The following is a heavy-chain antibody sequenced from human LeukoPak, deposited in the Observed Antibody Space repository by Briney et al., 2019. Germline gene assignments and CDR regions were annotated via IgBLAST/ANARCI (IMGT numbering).Heavy chain of an antibody. J-gene: IGHJ6*02. V-gene: IGHV3-13*01. CDR3: ARSTAMVTLGDYGMDV. Sequence: GGSLRLSCAASGFTFSSYDMHWVRHATGKGLEWVSAIGTAGDTYYPGSVKGRFTTSRENAKNSLYLQMNSLRAGDTAVHYCARSTAMVTLGDYGMDVWGQGTTVTVSS. D-gene: IGHD5-18*01. CDR2: IGTAGDT. CDR1: GFTFSSYD.